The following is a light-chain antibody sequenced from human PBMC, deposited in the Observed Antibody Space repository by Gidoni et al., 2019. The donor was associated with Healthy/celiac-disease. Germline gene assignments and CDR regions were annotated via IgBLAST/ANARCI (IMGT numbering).Light chain of an antibody. J-gene: IGLJ3*02. CDR1: ALPKKY. V-gene: IGLV3-16*01. Sequence: SYELTQPPSVSVSLGQMARITCPGEALPKKYAYWYQQKPGQFPVLVIYKDSERPSGIPERFSGSSSGTIVTLTISGVQAEDEADYYCLSADSSGTYPWVFGGGTKLTVL. CDR2: KDS. CDR3: LSADSSGTYPWV.